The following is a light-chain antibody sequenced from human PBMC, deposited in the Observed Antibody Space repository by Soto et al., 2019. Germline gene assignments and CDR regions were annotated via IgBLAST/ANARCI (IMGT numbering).Light chain of an antibody. CDR2: DII. Sequence: QSALTQPASVSGSPGQSITISCTGTSSDVGDYIFVSWYQQHPGKATKLMIYDIINRPSGVSNRFSGSKSGNTASLTISGLQAEDEADYYCVSFTTSRSYVFGTGTQLTVL. CDR1: SSDVGDYIF. J-gene: IGLJ1*01. V-gene: IGLV2-14*03. CDR3: VSFTTSRSYV.